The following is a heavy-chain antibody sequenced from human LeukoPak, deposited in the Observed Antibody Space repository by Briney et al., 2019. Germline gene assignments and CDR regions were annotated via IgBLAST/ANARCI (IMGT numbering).Heavy chain of an antibody. CDR3: ARVEMATYFDY. D-gene: IGHD5-24*01. CDR2: IYTSGST. V-gene: IGHV4-61*02. CDR1: GGSISSGSYD. J-gene: IGHJ4*02. Sequence: ASETLSLTCTVSGGSISSGSYDWRWIRQPAGKGLEWIGRIYTSGSTNYNPSLKSRVTISVDTSKNQFSLKLSSVTAADTAVYYCARVEMATYFDYWGQGTLVTVSS.